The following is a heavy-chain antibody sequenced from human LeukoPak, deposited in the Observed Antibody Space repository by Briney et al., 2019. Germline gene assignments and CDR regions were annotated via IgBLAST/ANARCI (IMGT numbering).Heavy chain of an antibody. V-gene: IGHV3-66*02. J-gene: IGHJ6*02. CDR2: IYSGGST. D-gene: IGHD2-2*02. CDR3: AREGCSSTSCYSGGMDV. CDR1: GFTVSSNY. Sequence: GGSLGLSCAASGFTVSSNYMSWVRQAPGKGLEWVSVIYSGGSTYYADSVKGRFTISRDNSKNTLYLQMNSLRAEDTAVYYCAREGCSSTSCYSGGMDVWGQGTTVTVSS.